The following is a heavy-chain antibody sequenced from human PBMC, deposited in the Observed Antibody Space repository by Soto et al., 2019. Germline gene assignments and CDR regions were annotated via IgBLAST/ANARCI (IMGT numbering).Heavy chain of an antibody. D-gene: IGHD2-2*01. CDR3: AAPKQLSMGYYYGMDV. J-gene: IGHJ6*02. CDR1: GYIFISYW. Sequence: PGESLKISCKGSGYIFISYWISWVRQMPGKGLEWMGRIDPSDSYTDYSPSFQGHVTISADKSISTAYLQWSSLKASDTAMYYCAAPKQLSMGYYYGMDVWGQGTTVTAP. CDR2: IDPSDSYT. V-gene: IGHV5-10-1*01.